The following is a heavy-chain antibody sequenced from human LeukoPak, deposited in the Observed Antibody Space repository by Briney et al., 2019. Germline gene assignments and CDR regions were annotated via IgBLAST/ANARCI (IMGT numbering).Heavy chain of an antibody. CDR1: GFTFSSYS. V-gene: IGHV3-21*01. Sequence: KAGGSLRLSRAASGFTFSSYSMNWVRQAPGKGLEWVSSISSSSYIYYADSVKGRFTISRDNAKNSLYLQMNSLRAEDTAVYYCARGLASGWYRILAAFDIWGQGTMVTVSS. D-gene: IGHD6-19*01. J-gene: IGHJ3*02. CDR2: ISSSSYI. CDR3: ARGLASGWYRILAAFDI.